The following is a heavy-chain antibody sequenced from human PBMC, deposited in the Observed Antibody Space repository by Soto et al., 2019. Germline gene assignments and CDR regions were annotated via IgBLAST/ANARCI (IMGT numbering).Heavy chain of an antibody. D-gene: IGHD2-15*01. CDR2: ISTTSFTI. J-gene: IGHJ5*01. CDR1: GFRFSTYN. Sequence: PGGSLRLSCAASGFRFSTYNMDWVRQAPGKGPEWIAHISTTSFTIYYADSAKGRFTISRDNDRNSLYLEMNSLRDEDTAVYYCARDRCYDGTCYSASDSWGQGTLVTVSS. CDR3: ARDRCYDGTCYSASDS. V-gene: IGHV3-48*02.